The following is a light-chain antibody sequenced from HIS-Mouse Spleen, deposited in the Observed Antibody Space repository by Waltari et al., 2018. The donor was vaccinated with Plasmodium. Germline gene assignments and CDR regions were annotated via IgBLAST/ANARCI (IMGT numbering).Light chain of an antibody. CDR3: QQYNSYSYT. CDR2: DAS. J-gene: IGKJ2*01. CDR1: QSVSSY. Sequence: EIVLTQSPAPLSLSPGERAPLSCRASQSVSSYLAWYQQKPGQAPRLLIYDASNRATGIPARFSGSGSGTDFTLTISSLEPDDFATYYCQQYNSYSYTFGQGTKLEIK. V-gene: IGKV3-11*01.